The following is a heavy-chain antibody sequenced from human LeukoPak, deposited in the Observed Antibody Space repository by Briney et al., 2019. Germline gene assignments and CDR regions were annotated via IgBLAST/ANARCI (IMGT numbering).Heavy chain of an antibody. CDR1: GGSISSYY. D-gene: IGHD3-10*01. J-gene: IGHJ4*02. CDR3: ARDRGITMVRGVKRPYYFDY. CDR2: IYYSGST. V-gene: IGHV4-59*01. Sequence: PSETLSLTCTVSGGSISSYYWSWIRQPPGKGLEWIGYIYYSGSTNYNPSLKSRVTISVDTSKNQFSLKLSSVTAADTAVYYCARDRGITMVRGVKRPYYFDYWGQGTLVTVSS.